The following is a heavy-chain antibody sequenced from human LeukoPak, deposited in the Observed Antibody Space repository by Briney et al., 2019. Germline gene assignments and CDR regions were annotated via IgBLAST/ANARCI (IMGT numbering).Heavy chain of an antibody. Sequence: GGSLRLSCAASGFTFSSYAMHWVRQAPGKGLEWVAAIWYDGSNKYYADSVKGRFTISRDNSKNTLYLQMNSLRAEDTALYYCARGQEYYYDSSAYSKFDYWGQGTLVTVSS. J-gene: IGHJ4*02. CDR2: IWYDGSNK. CDR3: ARGQEYYYDSSAYSKFDY. V-gene: IGHV3-33*08. D-gene: IGHD3-22*01. CDR1: GFTFSSYA.